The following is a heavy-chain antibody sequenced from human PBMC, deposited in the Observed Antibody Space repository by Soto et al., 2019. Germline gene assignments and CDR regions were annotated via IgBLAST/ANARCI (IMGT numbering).Heavy chain of an antibody. D-gene: IGHD2-2*01. J-gene: IGHJ5*02. V-gene: IGHV2-5*02. Sequence: TQSVGLKCTFSGLSLNTSGVGVGWIRQPPGKALEWLALIYWDDDKRYSPSLKSRLTITKDTSKNQVVLTMTNMDPVDTATYYCAHAPSLIYCSSTSCPNWFDPWGQGTLVTVSS. CDR2: IYWDDDK. CDR1: GLSLNTSGVG. CDR3: AHAPSLIYCSSTSCPNWFDP.